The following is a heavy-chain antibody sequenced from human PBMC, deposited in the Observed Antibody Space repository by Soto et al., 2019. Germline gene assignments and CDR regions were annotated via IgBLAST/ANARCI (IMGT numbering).Heavy chain of an antibody. D-gene: IGHD4-17*01. J-gene: IGHJ4*02. V-gene: IGHV3-33*01. Sequence: GTLSLSCAASGFTFGSDGMYWGRHGQGKGLEWVAVIWYDGSNKYYADSVKGRFTISRDNSKNTLYLQMNSLRAEDTDVYYCARDGEAVNPGWFDYWGQGTLVTVSS. CDR3: ARDGEAVNPGWFDY. CDR1: GFTFGSDG. CDR2: IWYDGSNK.